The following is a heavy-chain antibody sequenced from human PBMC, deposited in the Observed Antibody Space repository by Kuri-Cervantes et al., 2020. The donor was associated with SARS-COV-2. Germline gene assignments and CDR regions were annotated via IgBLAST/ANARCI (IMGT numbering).Heavy chain of an antibody. D-gene: IGHD3-3*01. V-gene: IGHV1-3*01. CDR1: GYTFTSYA. CDR2: INAGNGNT. Sequence: ASVKVSCKASGYTFTSYAMHWVRQAPGQRLEWMGWINAGNGNTKYSQKFQGRVTITRDTSASTAYMELSSLRSEDTAVYYCARDGVPSVRFLEWLLGYWGQGTLGTVSS. J-gene: IGHJ4*02. CDR3: ARDGVPSVRFLEWLLGY.